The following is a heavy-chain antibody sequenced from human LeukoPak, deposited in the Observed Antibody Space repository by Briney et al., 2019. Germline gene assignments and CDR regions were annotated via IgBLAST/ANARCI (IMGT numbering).Heavy chain of an antibody. D-gene: IGHD6-19*01. CDR2: IWSDGSNK. CDR1: GFTFSIYG. CDR3: ARASGPFDC. V-gene: IGHV3-33*01. Sequence: GGSLRLSCAASGFTFSIYGIHWVRQAPGKGLEWVAVIWSDGSNKYYAESVKGRFTISRDNSKSTLYLLMNSLRAEDTAVYYCARASGPFDCWGQGTLVTVSS. J-gene: IGHJ4*02.